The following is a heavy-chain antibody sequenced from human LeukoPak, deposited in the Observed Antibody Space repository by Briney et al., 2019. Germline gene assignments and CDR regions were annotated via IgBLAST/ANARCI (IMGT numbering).Heavy chain of an antibody. J-gene: IGHJ6*03. CDR1: GYTFTSYG. Sequence: ASVKVSCKASGYTFTSYGTSWVRQAPGQGLEWMGWISAYNGNTNYAQKLQGRVTMTTDTSTSTAYMELRSLRSDDTAVYYCARAGGYCSSTSCYDADYYYYMDVWGKGTTVTISS. V-gene: IGHV1-18*01. CDR3: ARAGGYCSSTSCYDADYYYYMDV. CDR2: ISAYNGNT. D-gene: IGHD2-2*01.